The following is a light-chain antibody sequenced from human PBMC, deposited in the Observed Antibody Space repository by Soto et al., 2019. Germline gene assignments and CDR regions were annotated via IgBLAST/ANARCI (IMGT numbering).Light chain of an antibody. CDR2: EGS. CDR1: SSDIGGYNH. Sequence: QSVLTQPASVSGSPGQSITISCTGASSDIGGYNHVSWYQQHPGKAPKLIIYEGSKRPSGVSNRFSASKSGNTASLTISGLQAEDEADYYCCSYAGSSTYYVFGTGTKVTVL. V-gene: IGLV2-23*01. CDR3: CSYAGSSTYYV. J-gene: IGLJ1*01.